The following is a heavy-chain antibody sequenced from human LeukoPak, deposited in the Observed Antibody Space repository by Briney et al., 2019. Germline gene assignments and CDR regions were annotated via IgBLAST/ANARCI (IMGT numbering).Heavy chain of an antibody. V-gene: IGHV3-7*03. Sequence: GGSLRLPCAASGFALSSHWMTWVRQVPGRGPEWVANVNRDGSETYYLDSVKGRFTISKDNAKNSLYLQMNSLRAEDTALYHCARNNGMDVWGQGTTVIVSS. CDR1: GFALSSHW. CDR2: VNRDGSET. J-gene: IGHJ6*02. CDR3: ARNNGMDV.